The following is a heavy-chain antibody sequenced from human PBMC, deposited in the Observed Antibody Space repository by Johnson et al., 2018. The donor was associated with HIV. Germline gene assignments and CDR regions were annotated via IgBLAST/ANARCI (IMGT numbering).Heavy chain of an antibody. V-gene: IGHV3-13*01. Sequence: VQLVESGGGLVQPGGSLRLSCAASGFTFSSYDMHWVRQATGKGLEWVSAIGTAGDTYYPGSVKGRFTISRENAKNSLYLQMNSLRAGDTAVYYCARPRSIWFGEFIDAFDIWGQGTMVTVS. CDR2: IGTAGDT. D-gene: IGHD3-10*01. CDR3: ARPRSIWFGEFIDAFDI. J-gene: IGHJ3*02. CDR1: GFTFSSYD.